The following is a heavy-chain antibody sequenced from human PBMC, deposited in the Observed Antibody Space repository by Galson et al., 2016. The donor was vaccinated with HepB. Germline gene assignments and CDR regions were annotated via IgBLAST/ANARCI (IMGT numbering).Heavy chain of an antibody. D-gene: IGHD2-15*01. J-gene: IGHJ6*02. V-gene: IGHV1-69*13. CDR2: IIPIFGTA. CDR3: ANGYCSGSYCDNSLYYYYGMDV. CDR1: GGSFSSYV. Sequence: SVKVSCKASGGSFSSYVISWVRQAPGQGLEWMGGIIPIFGTATYAQKFQARVTITADESTSTAYMELSSLRSEDTAVYYCANGYCSGSYCDNSLYYYYGMDVWGQGTTVTVSS.